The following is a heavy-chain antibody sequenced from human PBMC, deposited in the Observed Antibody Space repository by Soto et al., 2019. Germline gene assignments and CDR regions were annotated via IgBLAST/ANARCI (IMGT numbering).Heavy chain of an antibody. D-gene: IGHD3-16*01. CDR3: AKESGSITVRGPFDI. CDR2: IYYGGST. Sequence: QVQLQESGPGLVKPSGTLSLTCTVTSGSISSNNWWSWVRQSPVKGLEWLGEIYYGGSTIYNPSVMNRLSISIDSSRNQFSLSLTSVTAADTAVYYCAKESGSITVRGPFDIWGQGTLVTVSS. J-gene: IGHJ3*02. V-gene: IGHV4-4*02. CDR1: SGSISSNNW.